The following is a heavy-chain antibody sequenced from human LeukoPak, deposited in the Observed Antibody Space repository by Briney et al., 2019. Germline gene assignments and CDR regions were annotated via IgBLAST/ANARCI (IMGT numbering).Heavy chain of an antibody. Sequence: SETLSLTCTVSGHSIINSFYWGWIRQPPGKGLEWIGSIYHTGSTYYNPSLKSRVRISVDTSKNQFSLKVNSVTAADTAVYYCARDGDGYTYWGQGTLVTVSS. CDR2: IYHTGST. V-gene: IGHV4-38-2*02. J-gene: IGHJ4*02. CDR1: GHSIINSFY. CDR3: ARDGDGYTY. D-gene: IGHD5-24*01.